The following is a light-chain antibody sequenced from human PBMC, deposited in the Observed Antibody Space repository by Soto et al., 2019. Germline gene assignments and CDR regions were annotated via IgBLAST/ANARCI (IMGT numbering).Light chain of an antibody. J-gene: IGLJ1*01. CDR1: SSEVGGYNF. V-gene: IGLV2-14*03. Sequence: QSALNQPASVSGSPGQSVTISCAGTSSEVGGYNFVSWYQQHPGKAPQLMIYDVSSRPSGVSNRFSGSKSGNTASLTISGLQAEDEADYYCSSYTSSYTYVFGNGTKVTVL. CDR2: DVS. CDR3: SSYTSSYTYV.